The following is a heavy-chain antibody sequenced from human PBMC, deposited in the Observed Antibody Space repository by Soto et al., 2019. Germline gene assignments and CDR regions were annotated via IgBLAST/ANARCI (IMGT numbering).Heavy chain of an antibody. J-gene: IGHJ4*02. V-gene: IGHV3-30*18. Sequence: QVQLVESGGGVVQPGRYLRLSCAASGCTFSSYGMHWVRQAPGKGLEWVAVISYDGSNKYYADSVKGRFTISRDNSKNTLYLQMNSLRAEDTAVYYCAKEGSGWKNYDFWGQGTLVTVSS. CDR3: AKEGSGWKNYDF. CDR2: ISYDGSNK. CDR1: GCTFSSYG. D-gene: IGHD6-19*01.